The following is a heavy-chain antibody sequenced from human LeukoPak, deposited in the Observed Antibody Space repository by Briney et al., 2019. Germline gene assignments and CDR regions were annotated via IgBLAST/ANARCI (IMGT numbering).Heavy chain of an antibody. J-gene: IGHJ6*02. CDR2: MNPNSGNT. CDR3: ARRGRDPQYYYYYYGMDV. CDR1: GYTFTSYD. Sequence: ASVKLSCKASGYTFTSYDINWVRQATGQGLEWMGWMNPNSGNTGYAQKFQGRVTMTRNTSISTAYMELSSLRSEDTAVYYCARRGRDPQYYYYYYGMDVWGQGTTVTVSS. V-gene: IGHV1-8*01.